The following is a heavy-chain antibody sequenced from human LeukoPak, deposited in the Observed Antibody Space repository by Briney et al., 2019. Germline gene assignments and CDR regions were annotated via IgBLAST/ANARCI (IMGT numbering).Heavy chain of an antibody. CDR1: GFTFSSYA. V-gene: IGHV3-74*01. Sequence: GGSLRLSCAASGFTFSSYAMSWVRQAPGKGLVWVSRINTDGSSTTYADSVEGRFTISRDDAKSTLYLQMNSLRAEDTAVYYCISSSPSFDYWGQGTLVTVSS. CDR3: ISSSPSFDY. J-gene: IGHJ4*02. CDR2: INTDGSST.